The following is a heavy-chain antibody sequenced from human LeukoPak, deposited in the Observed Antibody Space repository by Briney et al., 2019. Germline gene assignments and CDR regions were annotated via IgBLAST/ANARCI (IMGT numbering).Heavy chain of an antibody. D-gene: IGHD3-3*01. Sequence: SETLSLTCTVSGGSISGSSYYWGWILQPPGKGLEWIATIFYSGSTYYNPSLKSRVTISVDTSKNQFSLKLSSVTAADTAVYYCARLPYDFWSGYEKRYYYYYYGMDVWGQGTTVTVSS. J-gene: IGHJ6*02. V-gene: IGHV4-39*01. CDR2: IFYSGST. CDR1: GGSISGSSYY. CDR3: ARLPYDFWSGYEKRYYYYYYGMDV.